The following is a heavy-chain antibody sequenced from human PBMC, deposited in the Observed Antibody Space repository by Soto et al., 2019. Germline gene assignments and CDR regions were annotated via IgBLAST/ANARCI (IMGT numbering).Heavy chain of an antibody. CDR2: IYPGDSDT. Sequence: RGESLKISCQGSGYSFTSYWIGWVRQMPGKGLEWMGIIYPGDSDTRYSPSFQGQVTISADKSISTAYLQWSSLKASDTAMYYCARHLGVTHYHNWFDPWGQGTLVTVSS. CDR3: ARHLGVTHYHNWFDP. CDR1: GYSFTSYW. D-gene: IGHD2-21*02. V-gene: IGHV5-51*01. J-gene: IGHJ5*02.